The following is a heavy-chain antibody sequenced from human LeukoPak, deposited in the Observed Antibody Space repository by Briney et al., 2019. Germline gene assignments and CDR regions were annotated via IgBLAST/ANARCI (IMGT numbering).Heavy chain of an antibody. D-gene: IGHD2-2*02. CDR3: ANLGYCSSTSCYTEDEYFQH. J-gene: IGHJ1*01. Sequence: GASVKASCKASGYTFTGYYMHWVRQAPGEGLEWMGSINPNSGGTNYAQKFQGRVTMTRDTSISTAYMELSRLRSDDTAVYYCANLGYCSSTSCYTEDEYFQHWGQGTLVTVSS. CDR1: GYTFTGYY. CDR2: INPNSGGT. V-gene: IGHV1-2*02.